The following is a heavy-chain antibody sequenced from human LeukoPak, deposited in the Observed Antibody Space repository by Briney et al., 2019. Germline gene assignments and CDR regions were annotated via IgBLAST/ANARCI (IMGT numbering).Heavy chain of an antibody. Sequence: SETLSLTCTVSGGSISSSSYSWGWIRQPPGKGLEWIGSVYYSGSTYYNPSLKSRVTISVDTSKNQFSLKLSSVTAADTAVYYCATWADDAFDIWGQGTMVTVSS. V-gene: IGHV4-39*07. J-gene: IGHJ3*02. CDR2: VYYSGST. CDR1: GGSISSSSYS. CDR3: ATWADDAFDI. D-gene: IGHD7-27*01.